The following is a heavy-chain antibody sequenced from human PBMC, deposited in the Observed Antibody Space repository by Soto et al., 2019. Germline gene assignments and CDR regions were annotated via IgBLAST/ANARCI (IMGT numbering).Heavy chain of an antibody. V-gene: IGHV3-21*01. CDR3: ARDTPPSYYYYGMDV. Sequence: GGSLRLSCAASGFTFSSYSMNWVRQAPGKGLEWVSSISSSSSYIYYADSVKGRFTLSRDNAKNSLYLQMNSLRAEDTAVYYCARDTPPSYYYYGMDVWGQGTTVTVSS. J-gene: IGHJ6*02. CDR1: GFTFSSYS. CDR2: ISSSSSYI.